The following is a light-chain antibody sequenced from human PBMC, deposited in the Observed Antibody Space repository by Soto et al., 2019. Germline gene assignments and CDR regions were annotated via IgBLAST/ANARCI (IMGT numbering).Light chain of an antibody. Sequence: QSALTQPASVSGSPGQSITISCTGTSSYVGSDNLVSWFQQHPGKAPKLMIYEVNKPPSGVSNRFSGSKSGNTASVTISGLQAEEEADYCCSSARSYIHEVFGGGTKLTVL. CDR3: SSARSYIHEV. CDR1: SSYVGSDNL. CDR2: EVN. V-gene: IGLV2-23*02. J-gene: IGLJ2*01.